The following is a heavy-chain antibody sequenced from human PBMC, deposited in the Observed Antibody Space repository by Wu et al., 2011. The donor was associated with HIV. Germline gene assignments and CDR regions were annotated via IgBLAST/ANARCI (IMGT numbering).Heavy chain of an antibody. V-gene: IGHV1-69*14. CDR1: GSTFSSYA. Sequence: QVQLVQSGAEVKKPGSSVKVSCKASGSTFSSYAISWVRQAPGQGLEWMGRIIPIFGTAHYAQKFQGRVTITADKSTSTAYMELSSLRSDDTAVYYCARDIYSYGYGGLDYWGQGTLVTVSS. J-gene: IGHJ4*02. CDR2: IIPIFGTA. CDR3: ARDIYSYGYGGLDY. D-gene: IGHD5-18*01.